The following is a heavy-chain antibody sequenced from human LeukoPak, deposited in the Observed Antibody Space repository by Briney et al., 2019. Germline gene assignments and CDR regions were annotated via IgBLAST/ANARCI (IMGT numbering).Heavy chain of an antibody. CDR2: IYPGDSDT. D-gene: IGHD4-17*01. CDR3: ARGDTTVTAGIAYFDY. J-gene: IGHJ4*02. Sequence: GESLKIPCKGSGYSFTSYWIGWVRQMPGKGLEWMGIIYPGDSDTRYSPSFQGQVTISADKSISTAYLQWSSLKASDTAMYYCARGDTTVTAGIAYFDYWGQGTLVTVSS. V-gene: IGHV5-51*01. CDR1: GYSFTSYW.